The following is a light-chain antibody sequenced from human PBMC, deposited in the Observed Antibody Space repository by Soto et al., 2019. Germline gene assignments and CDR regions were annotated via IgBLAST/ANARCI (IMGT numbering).Light chain of an antibody. Sequence: QSVLTQPPSASVSPGQSVTISCTGTSSDVGAYTYVSWYQQYPGKAPKLMIYEVNKRPSGVPDRFSGSKSGKTASLTVSGLQPEDEADYPCTSYAGSNIWVFGGGTKVTVL. CDR3: TSYAGSNIWV. CDR1: SSDVGAYTY. V-gene: IGLV2-8*01. J-gene: IGLJ3*02. CDR2: EVN.